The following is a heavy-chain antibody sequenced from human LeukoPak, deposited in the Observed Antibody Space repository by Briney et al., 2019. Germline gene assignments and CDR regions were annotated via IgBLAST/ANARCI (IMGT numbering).Heavy chain of an antibody. CDR1: GFFFSTYA. CDR2: MSYDGSKT. Sequence: QPGGSLRLSCAASGFFFSTYAMHWVRQAPGKGLEWVALMSYDGSKTYYADSVRGRFTISRDNSKNTLYLQMNSLRAEDTAVYYCARVDLLTGYYFFDYWGQGTLVTVSS. D-gene: IGHD3-9*01. V-gene: IGHV3-30*04. J-gene: IGHJ4*02. CDR3: ARVDLLTGYYFFDY.